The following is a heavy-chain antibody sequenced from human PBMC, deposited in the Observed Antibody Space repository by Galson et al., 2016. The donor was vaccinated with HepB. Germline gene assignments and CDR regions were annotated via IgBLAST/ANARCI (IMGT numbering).Heavy chain of an antibody. CDR3: CGYSNGYLRRFDY. J-gene: IGHJ4*02. Sequence: SLRLSCAASGFTFRSYWMHWVRQAPGKGLVWVSHINSDGSTTNYADSVKGRFTISRDNAKNTLYLHMNSLRAEDTAVYFCCGYSNGYLRRFDYWGQGALVRVFS. CDR1: GFTFRSYW. D-gene: IGHD5-18*01. V-gene: IGHV3-74*01. CDR2: INSDGSTT.